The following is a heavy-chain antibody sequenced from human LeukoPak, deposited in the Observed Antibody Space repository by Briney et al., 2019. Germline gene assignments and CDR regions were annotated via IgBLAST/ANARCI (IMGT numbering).Heavy chain of an antibody. CDR3: ARDNYGDGFDY. J-gene: IGHJ4*02. CDR2: ISSSSSYI. CDR1: GFTFSSYS. V-gene: IGHV3-21*01. Sequence: GGSLRLSCAASGFTFSSYSMNWVRQAPGKGLEWVSSISSSSSYIYYADSLKGRFTVSRDNAKNSLYLQMNSLRTEDTAVYYCARDNYGDGFDYWGQGTLVTVSS. D-gene: IGHD4-17*01.